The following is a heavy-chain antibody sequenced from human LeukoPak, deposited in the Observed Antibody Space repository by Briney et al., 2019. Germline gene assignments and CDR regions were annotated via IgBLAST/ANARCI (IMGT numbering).Heavy chain of an antibody. Sequence: GGSLRLSCAASGFTFSSYAMHWVRQAPGKGLEWVAVISYDGSNKYYADSVKGRFTISRDNSKNTLYLQMNSLRAEDTAVYYCARVTNKQEDHDAFDIWGQGTMVTVSS. CDR3: ARVTNKQEDHDAFDI. CDR1: GFTFSSYA. V-gene: IGHV3-30*04. J-gene: IGHJ3*02. D-gene: IGHD2-15*01. CDR2: ISYDGSNK.